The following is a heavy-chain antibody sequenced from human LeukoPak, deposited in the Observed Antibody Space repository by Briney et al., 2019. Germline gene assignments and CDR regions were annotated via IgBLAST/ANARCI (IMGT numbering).Heavy chain of an antibody. J-gene: IGHJ4*02. CDR3: ARQGGWGGAASLIEY. Sequence: PSETLSLTCTVSGVSISTSTYYWAWIRQPPGKGLEWIGSMFYRGSTYYNPSLKSRVTISVDTSKNQFPLKLSSVTASDTAIFYCARQGGWGGAASLIEYWGQRTLVTVSS. CDR2: MFYRGST. D-gene: IGHD1-26*01. CDR1: GVSISTSTYY. V-gene: IGHV4-39*01.